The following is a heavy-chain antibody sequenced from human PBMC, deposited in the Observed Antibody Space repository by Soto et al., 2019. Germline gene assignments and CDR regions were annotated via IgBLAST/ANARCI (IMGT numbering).Heavy chain of an antibody. CDR2: ISSSSSYI. V-gene: IGHV3-21*01. Sequence: EVQLVESGGGLVKPGGSLRLSCAASGFTFSSYSMIWVRQAPGKGLEWVSSISSSSSYIYYADSVKGRFTISRDNAKNSLYLQMNSLRAEDTAVYYCARDLTTGTRYFDYWGQGTLVTVSS. CDR1: GFTFSSYS. D-gene: IGHD6-13*01. CDR3: ARDLTTGTRYFDY. J-gene: IGHJ4*02.